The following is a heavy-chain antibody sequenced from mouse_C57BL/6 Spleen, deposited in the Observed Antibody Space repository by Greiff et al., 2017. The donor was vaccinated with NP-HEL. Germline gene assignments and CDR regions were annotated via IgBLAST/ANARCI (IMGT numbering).Heavy chain of an antibody. J-gene: IGHJ2*01. Sequence: QVQLQQSGAELAKPGASVKLSCKASGYTFTSYWMHWVKQRPGQGLEWIGYINPSSGYTKYNQKFKDKATLTADKSSSTAYMQLSSLTYEDSAVYYCARYYYEYDEDFDYWGQGTTLTVSS. V-gene: IGHV1-7*01. CDR1: GYTFTSYW. CDR2: INPSSGYT. D-gene: IGHD2-4*01. CDR3: ARYYYEYDEDFDY.